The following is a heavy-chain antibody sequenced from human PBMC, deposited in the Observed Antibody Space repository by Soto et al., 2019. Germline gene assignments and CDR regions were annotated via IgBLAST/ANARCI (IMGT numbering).Heavy chain of an antibody. D-gene: IGHD4-17*01. V-gene: IGHV1-69*08. J-gene: IGHJ4*02. CDR1: GGTFSSYS. Sequence: QVQLVQSGAEVKKPGSSVKVSCKASGGTFSSYSINWVRQAPGQRLEWMGRITPILGIANYAQKFQGRVTITADKSTSTAYMELSSLRSEDTAVYYCAREPYGDYSGYWGQGTLVTVSS. CDR2: ITPILGIA. CDR3: AREPYGDYSGY.